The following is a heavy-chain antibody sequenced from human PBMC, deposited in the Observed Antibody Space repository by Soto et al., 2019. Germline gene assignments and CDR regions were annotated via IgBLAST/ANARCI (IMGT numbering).Heavy chain of an antibody. D-gene: IGHD2-2*03. CDR3: ARDRDPRGIYFHF. J-gene: IGHJ4*02. CDR2: IIPIFNTT. V-gene: IGHV1-69*13. Sequence: SVKVSCKASGGTFSSYVISWVRQAPGQGLEWMGGIIPIFNTTNYAQKFQGRVTITADESTSTAYMELSSLRSEDTAVYFCARDRDPRGIYFHFWGPGILVTVFS. CDR1: GGTFSSYV.